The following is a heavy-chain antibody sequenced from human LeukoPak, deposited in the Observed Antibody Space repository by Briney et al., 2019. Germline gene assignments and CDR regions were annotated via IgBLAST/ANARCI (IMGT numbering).Heavy chain of an antibody. D-gene: IGHD4-17*01. CDR3: AKAYGDYPPGTVDY. J-gene: IGHJ4*02. V-gene: IGHV3-7*03. CDR2: INQDGSEK. Sequence: GGSLRLSCAASGFTFSSYWMSWVRQAPGKGLEWVANINQDGSEKYNVDSVKGRFTISRDNAKSSLYLQMNSLRAEDTAVYYCAKAYGDYPPGTVDYWGQGTLVTVSS. CDR1: GFTFSSYW.